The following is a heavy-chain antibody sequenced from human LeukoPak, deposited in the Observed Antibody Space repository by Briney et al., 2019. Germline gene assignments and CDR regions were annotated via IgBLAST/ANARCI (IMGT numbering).Heavy chain of an antibody. CDR3: ARHVGYYGSGIDY. J-gene: IGHJ4*02. Sequence: SEPLSLPCTVSGGSLSSGGYYWSWIRQHPGKGLEWIGYIYYSGSTYYNPSLKSRVTISVDTSKNQFSLKLSSVTAADTAVYYCARHVGYYGSGIDYWGQGTLVTVSS. V-gene: IGHV4-31*03. D-gene: IGHD3-10*01. CDR1: GGSLSSGGYY. CDR2: IYYSGST.